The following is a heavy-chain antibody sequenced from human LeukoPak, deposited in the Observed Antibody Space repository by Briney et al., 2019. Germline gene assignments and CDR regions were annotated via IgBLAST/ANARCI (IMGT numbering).Heavy chain of an antibody. J-gene: IGHJ4*02. V-gene: IGHV3-7*01. D-gene: IGHD5-24*01. CDR1: GFTFSSYW. CDR2: IKQDGSEK. Sequence: GGSLRLSCAASGFTFSSYWMSWVRQAPGKGLEWVANIKQDGSEKYYVDSVKGRFTISRDNAKNSLYLQMNSLRAEDTAVYYCAREGPHRDGYNLGYWGQGTLVTVSS. CDR3: AREGPHRDGYNLGY.